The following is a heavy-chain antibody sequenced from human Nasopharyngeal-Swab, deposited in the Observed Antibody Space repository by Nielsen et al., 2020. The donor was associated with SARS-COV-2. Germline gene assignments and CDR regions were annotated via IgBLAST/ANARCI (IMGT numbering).Heavy chain of an antibody. CDR1: GFTFLASA. J-gene: IGHJ4*02. Sequence: GESLKISCSSSGFTFLASALHWVRQASGKGLALVGRLRRKGNNYATAYSASVKGRFIIFRDDPTNTAYLQMNSLKTEDTAMYYCTRCGGGCYSGRDYWGQGTLVTVSS. D-gene: IGHD2-15*01. CDR3: TRCGGGCYSGRDY. V-gene: IGHV3-73*01. CDR2: LRRKGNNYAT.